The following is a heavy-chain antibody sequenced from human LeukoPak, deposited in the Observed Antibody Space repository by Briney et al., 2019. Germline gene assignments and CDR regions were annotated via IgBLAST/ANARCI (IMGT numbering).Heavy chain of an antibody. CDR3: ARAVSGRFDY. CDR1: GDSITSSAFY. J-gene: IGHJ4*02. CDR2: IYYSGST. D-gene: IGHD6-19*01. Sequence: SETLSLTCTVSGDSITSSAFYWGWLRQAPGKGLEWTGYIYYSGSTNYNPSLKSRVTISVDTSKNQFSLKLSSVTAADTAIYYCARAVSGRFDYWGQGTLVTVSS. V-gene: IGHV4-61*05.